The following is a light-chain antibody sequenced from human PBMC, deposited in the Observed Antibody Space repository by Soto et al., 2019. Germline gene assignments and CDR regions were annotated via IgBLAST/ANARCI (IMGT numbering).Light chain of an antibody. CDR2: GAS. CDR3: QHFAGSPLT. CDR1: QSVTRGY. Sequence: DIVLTQSPGTLSLSPGERATLSCRASQSVTRGYLAWYQQKPGQTPRLLVSGASSRATGIPDRFSGSGSGTDFTLTISRLAPEDSGVYYCQHFAGSPLTFGQGTMVEFK. V-gene: IGKV3-20*01. J-gene: IGKJ1*01.